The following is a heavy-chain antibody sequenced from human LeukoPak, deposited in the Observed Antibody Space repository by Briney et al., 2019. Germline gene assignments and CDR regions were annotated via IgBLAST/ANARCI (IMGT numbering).Heavy chain of an antibody. J-gene: IGHJ5*02. CDR1: GYTFTGYY. V-gene: IGHV1-2*02. CDR2: INPNSGGT. Sequence: ASVKVSCKASGYTFTGYYMHWVRQAPGQGLEWMGWINPNSGGTNYAQKFQGRVTMTRDTSISTAYMELSRLRSDDTAVYYCARDDLFRDGSPKNAMIGIVGATHPWGQGTLVTVSS. D-gene: IGHD1-26*01. CDR3: ARDDLFRDGSPKNAMIGIVGATHP.